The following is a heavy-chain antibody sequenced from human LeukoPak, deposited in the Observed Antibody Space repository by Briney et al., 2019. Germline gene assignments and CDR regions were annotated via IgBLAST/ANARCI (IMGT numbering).Heavy chain of an antibody. J-gene: IGHJ6*02. V-gene: IGHV1-8*01. D-gene: IGHD3-10*01. CDR1: GYTFTSYD. CDR2: MNPNRGNT. Sequence: ASVKVSCKASGYTFTSYDIKWVRQATGQGLEWMGRMNPNRGNTGYAQKFQGRVTMTRNTSISTAYMELSSLRSEDTAVYYCARGRELWFGELSPMDVWGQGTTVTVSS. CDR3: ARGRELWFGELSPMDV.